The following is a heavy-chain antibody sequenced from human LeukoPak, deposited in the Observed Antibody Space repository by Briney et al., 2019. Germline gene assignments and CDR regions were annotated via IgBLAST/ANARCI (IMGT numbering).Heavy chain of an antibody. D-gene: IGHD3-22*01. CDR2: IRYDGSNK. V-gene: IGHV3-30*02. Sequence: PGGSLRLSCAASGFTFSSYGMHWVRQAPGKGLEWVAFIRYDGSNKYYADSVKGRFTISRDNSKNTLYLQMNSLRAEDTAVYYCAKDGTDYYYDSSGRAAFDIWGQGTMVTVSS. CDR3: AKDGTDYYYDSSGRAAFDI. J-gene: IGHJ3*02. CDR1: GFTFSSYG.